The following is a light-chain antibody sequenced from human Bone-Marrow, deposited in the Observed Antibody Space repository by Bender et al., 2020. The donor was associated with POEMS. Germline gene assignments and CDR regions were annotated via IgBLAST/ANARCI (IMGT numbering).Light chain of an antibody. CDR3: SSYTYSNTPLIL. J-gene: IGLJ2*01. V-gene: IGLV2-14*01. Sequence: GVSDRFSGSKSGNTASLTISGLQAEDEADYYCSSYTYSNTPLILFGGGTKLTVL.